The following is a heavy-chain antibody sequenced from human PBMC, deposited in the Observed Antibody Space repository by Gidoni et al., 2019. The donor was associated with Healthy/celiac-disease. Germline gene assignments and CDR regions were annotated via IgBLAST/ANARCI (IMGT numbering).Heavy chain of an antibody. Sequence: EVQLVESGGGLVKPGGSLRLSCAASGFTFSSYSMNWVRQAPGKGLEWVSSISSSSSYIYYADSVKGRFTISRDNAKNSLYLQMNSLRAEDTAVYYCARGCSESYYCAFDIWGQGTMVTVSS. V-gene: IGHV3-21*01. D-gene: IGHD1-26*01. CDR3: ARGCSESYYCAFDI. CDR1: GFTFSSYS. J-gene: IGHJ3*02. CDR2: ISSSSSYI.